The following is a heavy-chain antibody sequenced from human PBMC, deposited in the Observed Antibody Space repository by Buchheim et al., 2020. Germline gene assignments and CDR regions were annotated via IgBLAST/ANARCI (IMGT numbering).Heavy chain of an antibody. CDR3: ARHGRSSGWFGY. V-gene: IGHV5-51*01. D-gene: IGHD3-22*01. Sequence: EVQLVQSGAEVKKAGESLKISCKAYGYSFTSYWIGWVRQMSGKDLEWMGGIYPGDSDTRNSPPFQGQVTISVDKSIGTAYPQWNSLKASDSGIYYCARHGRSSGWFGYWGQGT. CDR1: GYSFTSYW. CDR2: IYPGDSDT. J-gene: IGHJ5*01.